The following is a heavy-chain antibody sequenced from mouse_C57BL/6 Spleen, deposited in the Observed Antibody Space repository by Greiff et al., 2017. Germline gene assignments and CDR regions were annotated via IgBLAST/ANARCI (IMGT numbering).Heavy chain of an antibody. D-gene: IGHD2-1*01. V-gene: IGHV1-15*01. CDR1: GYTFTDYE. J-gene: IGHJ4*01. CDR2: IDPETGGT. CDR3: TRGGKGAMDY. Sequence: VQLQQSGAELVRPGASVTLSCKASGYTFTDYEMHWVKQTPVHGLEWIGAIDPETGGTAYNQKFKGKAILTADKSSSPAYMELRSLTSEDSAVYYCTRGGKGAMDYWGQGTSVTVSS.